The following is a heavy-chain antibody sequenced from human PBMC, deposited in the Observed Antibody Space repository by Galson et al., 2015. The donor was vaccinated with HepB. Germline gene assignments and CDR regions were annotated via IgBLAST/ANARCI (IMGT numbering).Heavy chain of an antibody. Sequence: ETLSLTCAVYGGSFSGYYWSWIRQPPGKGLEWIGEINHSGSTNYNPSLKSRVTISVDTSKNQFSLRLSSVTAADTAVYYCARRFGELSPFDYWGQGTLVTVSS. CDR2: INHSGST. J-gene: IGHJ4*02. V-gene: IGHV4-34*01. CDR1: GGSFSGYY. CDR3: ARRFGELSPFDY. D-gene: IGHD3-10*01.